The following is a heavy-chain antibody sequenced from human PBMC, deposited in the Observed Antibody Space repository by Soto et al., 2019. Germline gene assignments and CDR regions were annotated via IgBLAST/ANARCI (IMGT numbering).Heavy chain of an antibody. J-gene: IGHJ5*02. Sequence: PSETKSLTCAVYGGYFRGYYWSWIRQNTGKGLEWIGEINHSGSTNYNPSLKSRVTISVDTSKNQFSLKLSSVTAADTAVYYCARGLGTMVRGVKWWWWFDPWGQGTLVTVSS. CDR3: ARGLGTMVRGVKWWWWFDP. CDR2: INHSGST. CDR1: GGYFRGYY. D-gene: IGHD3-10*01. V-gene: IGHV4-34*01.